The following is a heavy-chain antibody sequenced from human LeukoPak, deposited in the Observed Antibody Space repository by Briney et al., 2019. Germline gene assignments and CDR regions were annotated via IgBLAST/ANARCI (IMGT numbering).Heavy chain of an antibody. V-gene: IGHV4-4*02. CDR3: ARDNRPIVAAAGPHYYYYGMDV. D-gene: IGHD6-13*01. CDR1: GDSISSSNW. J-gene: IGHJ6*02. Sequence: SETLSLTCAVSGDSISSSNWWSWVRQPPGKGLEWIGEIYHSGSTNYNPSLKSRVTISVDKSKNQFSLKLSSVTAADTAVYYCARDNRPIVAAAGPHYYYYGMDVWGQGTTVTVSS. CDR2: IYHSGST.